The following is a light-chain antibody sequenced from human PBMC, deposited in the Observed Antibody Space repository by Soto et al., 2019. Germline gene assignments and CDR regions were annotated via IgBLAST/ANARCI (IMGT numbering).Light chain of an antibody. CDR2: DAS. Sequence: DIQMTQCPSSLSPSVKDRVTITCRISQNINNWLPWYQQKQGKTPKLLLYDASSLQSGVPSRFSGSGSGTEFTLPFSSLQPEDFATYYCQQYNRYSGKFGRGT. J-gene: IGKJ1*01. CDR1: QNINNW. CDR3: QQYNRYSGK. V-gene: IGKV1-5*01.